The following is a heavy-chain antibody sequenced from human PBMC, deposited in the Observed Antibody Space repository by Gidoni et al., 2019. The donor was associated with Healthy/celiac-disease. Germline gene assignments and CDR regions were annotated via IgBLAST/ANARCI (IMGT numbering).Heavy chain of an antibody. D-gene: IGHD3-10*02. CDR1: GGSISSSSYY. CDR2: IYYSGNT. V-gene: IGHV4-39*01. Sequence: QLQLQESGPGLVKPSETLALTCTVSGGSISSSSYYWGWIRQPPGKGLEWIGNIYYSGNTYYNPSLKSRVSISVDTSKNQFSLKLNFMSAADTAVYYCARRDRSYYDRFDYWGQGTVVTVSS. CDR3: ARRDRSYYDRFDY. J-gene: IGHJ4*02.